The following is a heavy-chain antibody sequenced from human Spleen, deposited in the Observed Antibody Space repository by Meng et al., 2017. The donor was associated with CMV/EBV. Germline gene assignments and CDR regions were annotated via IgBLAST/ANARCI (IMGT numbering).Heavy chain of an antibody. V-gene: IGHV3-23*01. D-gene: IGHD2-2*01. Sequence: SFAASGFPFSTLAMSWVRQAPGKGPEWVSSISGSGDTASYADSVKGRFTISRDNSKSTLFLLMNSLRDEDTAIYYCATKGGLPGAPDNWGQGTLVTVSS. CDR2: ISGSGDTA. CDR1: GFPFSTLA. CDR3: ATKGGLPGAPDN. J-gene: IGHJ4*02.